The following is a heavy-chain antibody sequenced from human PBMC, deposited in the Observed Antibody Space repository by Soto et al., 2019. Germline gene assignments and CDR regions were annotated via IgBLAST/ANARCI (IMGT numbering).Heavy chain of an antibody. Sequence: GESLKISCKGSGYSFTSYWIGWVRQMPGKGLEWMGIIYPGDSDTRYSPSFQGQVTISADKSISTAYLQWSSLKASDTAMYYCARQEAEFSGYDLAFDIWGQGTMVTVSS. CDR1: GYSFTSYW. CDR2: IYPGDSDT. CDR3: ARQEAEFSGYDLAFDI. V-gene: IGHV5-51*01. J-gene: IGHJ3*02. D-gene: IGHD5-12*01.